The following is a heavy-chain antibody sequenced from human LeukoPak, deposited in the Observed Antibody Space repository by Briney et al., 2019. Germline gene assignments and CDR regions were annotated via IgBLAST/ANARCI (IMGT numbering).Heavy chain of an antibody. CDR3: ARTTTVKKTRYYYGMDV. CDR2: IYPGDSDT. Sequence: KLGEPLNIPGKAPGYRSASYWIGWAGQLPGKGLEWMGIIYPGDSDTTYSPSFQGQVTLSADKSISTAYLQWSSLKASDTAMYYCARTTTVKKTRYYYGMDVWGQGTTVTVSS. CDR1: GYRSASYW. D-gene: IGHD4-17*01. J-gene: IGHJ6*02. V-gene: IGHV5-51*01.